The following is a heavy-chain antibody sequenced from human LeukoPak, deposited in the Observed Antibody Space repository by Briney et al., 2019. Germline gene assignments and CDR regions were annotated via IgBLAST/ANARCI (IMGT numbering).Heavy chain of an antibody. CDR1: GYTFTSYY. CDR3: ATGLGNWYFDL. J-gene: IGHJ2*01. D-gene: IGHD1-14*01. CDR2: INPSGGST. Sequence: ASVKVSCKASGYTFTSYYMHWVRQAPGQGLEWMGIINPSGGSTSYAQKFRGRVTMTRDTSTSTVYMELSSLRSEDTAVYYCATGLGNWYFDLWGRGTLVTVSS. V-gene: IGHV1-46*03.